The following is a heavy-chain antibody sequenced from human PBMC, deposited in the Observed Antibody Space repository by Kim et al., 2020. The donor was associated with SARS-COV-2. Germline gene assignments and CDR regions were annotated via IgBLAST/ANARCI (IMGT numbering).Heavy chain of an antibody. CDR1: GGSFSGYY. J-gene: IGHJ4*02. CDR2: INHSGST. D-gene: IGHD3-22*01. CDR3: ARFKEEVSMIVVVISAVSSYADY. V-gene: IGHV4-34*01. Sequence: SETLSLTCAVYGGSFSGYYWSWIRQPPGKELEWIGEINHSGSTNYNPSLKSRVTISVDTSKNQFSLKLSSVTAADTADYYCARFKEEVSMIVVVISAVSSYADYWGQGTLVTVSS.